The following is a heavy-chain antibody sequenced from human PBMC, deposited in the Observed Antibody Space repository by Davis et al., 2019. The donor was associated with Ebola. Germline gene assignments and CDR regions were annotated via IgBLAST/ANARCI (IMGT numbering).Heavy chain of an antibody. D-gene: IGHD2-2*02. CDR2: IYHSGST. Sequence: SETLSLTCDVSGGSISSSNWWSWVRQPPGKGLEWIGEIYHSGSTNYNPSLKSRVTISVDTSKNQFSLKLSSVTAADTAVYYCARGHPELLYLDYYYGMDVWGQGTTVTVSS. CDR1: GGSISSSNW. V-gene: IGHV4-4*02. J-gene: IGHJ6*02. CDR3: ARGHPELLYLDYYYGMDV.